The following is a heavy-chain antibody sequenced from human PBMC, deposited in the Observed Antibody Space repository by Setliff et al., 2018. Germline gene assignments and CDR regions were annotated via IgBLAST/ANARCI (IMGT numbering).Heavy chain of an antibody. CDR3: ARLVRFCTKTVCQRLSGEDC. CDR1: GYTFRQSI. Sequence: ASVKVSCNASGYTFRQSIVSWVRQAPGQGLEWLGWIGVYSGNTYSAQRFQGRVSLTTDESTNTAYLELRGLRSDDTAVYYCARLVRFCTKTVCQRLSGEDCWGQGTLVTVSS. V-gene: IGHV1-18*01. D-gene: IGHD2-8*01. CDR2: IGVYSGNT. J-gene: IGHJ4*02.